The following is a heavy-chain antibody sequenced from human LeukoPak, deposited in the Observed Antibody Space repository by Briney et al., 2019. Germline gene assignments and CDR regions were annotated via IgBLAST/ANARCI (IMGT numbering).Heavy chain of an antibody. J-gene: IGHJ4*02. Sequence: PTGGSLRLSCAASGFTFSSHWMSWVRQAPGKGLEWVPNINQDGSEKYYVDSVKGRFTISRDNAKNSLYLQMNTLSPEDTAIYYCARDHVVDGLVFDYWGQGTLVTVSS. CDR2: INQDGSEK. CDR1: GFTFSSHW. D-gene: IGHD2-15*01. V-gene: IGHV3-7*01. CDR3: ARDHVVDGLVFDY.